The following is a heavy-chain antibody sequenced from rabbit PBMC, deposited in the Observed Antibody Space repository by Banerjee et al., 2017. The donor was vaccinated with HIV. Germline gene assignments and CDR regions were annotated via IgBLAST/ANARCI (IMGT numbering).Heavy chain of an antibody. CDR1: GFSFSSSYY. D-gene: IGHD2-1*01. J-gene: IGHJ4*01. V-gene: IGHV1S45*01. CDR2: IYAGSSGNT. Sequence: QEQLVESGGGLVQPEGSLTLTCTASGFSFSSSYYMCWVRQAPGKGLEWIACIYAGSSGNTYYASWAKGRFTISKTSSTTVTLQMTSLTAADTATYFCARRKDDYGQFNLWGQGTLVTVS. CDR3: ARRKDDYGQFNL.